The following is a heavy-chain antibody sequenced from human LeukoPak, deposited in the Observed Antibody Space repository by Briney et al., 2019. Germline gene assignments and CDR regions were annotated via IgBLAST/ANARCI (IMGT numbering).Heavy chain of an antibody. CDR2: ISTYNDNT. J-gene: IGHJ4*02. D-gene: IGHD6-19*01. CDR3: AREMAVAGSGVIDS. V-gene: IGHV1-18*01. CDR1: GYTFTSYG. Sequence: ASVKVSCKASGYTFTSYGLSWVRQAPGQGLEWMGWISTYNDNTHYAQKFQGRVTMTTDTSTNTAYMELRSLRSDDTAVYYCAREMAVAGSGVIDSWGQGTLVTVSS.